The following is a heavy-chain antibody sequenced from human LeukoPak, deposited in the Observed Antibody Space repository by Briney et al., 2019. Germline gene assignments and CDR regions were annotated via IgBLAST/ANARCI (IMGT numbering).Heavy chain of an antibody. D-gene: IGHD3-22*01. V-gene: IGHV1-8*02. CDR1: GYTFTGYY. Sequence: ASVKVSCKASGYTFTGYYMHWVRQAPGQGLEWMGWMNPNSGNTGYAQKFQGRVTMTRNTSISTAYMELSSLRSEDTAVYYCARGDHRGYPTDYWGQGTLVTVSS. CDR3: ARGDHRGYPTDY. CDR2: MNPNSGNT. J-gene: IGHJ4*02.